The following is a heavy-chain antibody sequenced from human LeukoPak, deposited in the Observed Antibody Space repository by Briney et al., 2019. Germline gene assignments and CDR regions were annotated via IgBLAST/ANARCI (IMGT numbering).Heavy chain of an antibody. CDR1: GFMISSNW. CDR3: AKEGRSLQTY. D-gene: IGHD5-24*01. J-gene: IGHJ4*02. V-gene: IGHV3-7*03. Sequence: GGSLRLSCAASGFMISSNWMSWVRLAPGKGLEWVANIKEDGTETYYVDSVKGRFTISRDNAKNSLYLQMNSLRVEDTAVYYCAKEGRSLQTYWGQGTLVTVSS. CDR2: IKEDGTET.